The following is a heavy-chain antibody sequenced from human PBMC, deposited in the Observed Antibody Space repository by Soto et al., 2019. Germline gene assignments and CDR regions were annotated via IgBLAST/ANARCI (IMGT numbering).Heavy chain of an antibody. CDR2: IKQDGSEK. V-gene: IGHV3-7*03. CDR1: VFTFSSYW. J-gene: IGHJ4*01. Sequence: GGSLRLSCEASVFTFSSYWMTWVRQAPGKGLEWVANIKQDGSEKYYVDSVKGRFSISRDNSKNTLYLRMDSLRVDDTAVYFCAKDDSLEFFFPLESWGLGTLVTVSS. CDR3: AKDDSLEFFFPLES. D-gene: IGHD3-3*01.